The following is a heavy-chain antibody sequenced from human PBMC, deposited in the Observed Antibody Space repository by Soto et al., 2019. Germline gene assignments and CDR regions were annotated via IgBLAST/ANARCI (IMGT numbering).Heavy chain of an antibody. V-gene: IGHV1-3*01. D-gene: IGHD2-2*02. Sequence: ASVKVSCKASGYTFTSYAMHWVRQAPGQGLEWMGWINAGNGNTKYSQKFQGRVTITRDTSASTAYMELSSLRSEDTAVYYCARARGVVPAAISYGFDPWGQGTLVTVSS. J-gene: IGHJ5*02. CDR1: GYTFTSYA. CDR3: ARARGVVPAAISYGFDP. CDR2: INAGNGNT.